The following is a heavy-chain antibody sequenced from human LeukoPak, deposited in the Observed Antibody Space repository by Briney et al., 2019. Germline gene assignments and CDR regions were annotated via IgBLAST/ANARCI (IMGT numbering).Heavy chain of an antibody. CDR2: ISTSGGST. V-gene: IGHV3-23*01. CDR3: AKGAGIQLWPSFDY. Sequence: GGSLRLSCTASGFTFSSYAMNWVRQAPGKGLEWVSTISTSGGSTYYADSVKGRFTISRDNSKNTLYLQVNSLRAEDTAIYYCAKGAGIQLWPSFDYWGQGTLVAVSS. J-gene: IGHJ4*02. CDR1: GFTFSSYA. D-gene: IGHD5-18*01.